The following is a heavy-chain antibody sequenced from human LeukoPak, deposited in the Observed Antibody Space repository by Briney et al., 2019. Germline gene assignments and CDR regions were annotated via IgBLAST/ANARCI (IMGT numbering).Heavy chain of an antibody. D-gene: IGHD6-19*01. CDR3: ASINIAVAGT. V-gene: IGHV4-38-2*02. CDR1: GYSISSGYY. Sequence: SETLSLTCTISGYSISSGYYWGWIRQPPGKGLEWIGSIYHSGSTYYNPSLKSRVTIPVDTSKNQFSLKLSSVTAADTAVYYCASINIAVAGTWGQGTLVTVSS. CDR2: IYHSGST. J-gene: IGHJ5*02.